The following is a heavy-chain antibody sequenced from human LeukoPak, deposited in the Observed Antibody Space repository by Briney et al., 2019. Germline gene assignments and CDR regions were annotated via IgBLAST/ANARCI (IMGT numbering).Heavy chain of an antibody. CDR1: GFTVSSNY. CDR2: ISDSGDIT. J-gene: IGHJ4*02. D-gene: IGHD6-19*01. Sequence: GGSLRLSCAASGFTVSSNYMSWVRQAPGKGLEWVSVISDSGDITYYADSVKGRFTISRDNSKHTLYLHMNSLRAEDTALYYCAKDALRSGGWYFFDHWGQGTLVTVSS. CDR3: AKDALRSGGWYFFDH. V-gene: IGHV3-23*01.